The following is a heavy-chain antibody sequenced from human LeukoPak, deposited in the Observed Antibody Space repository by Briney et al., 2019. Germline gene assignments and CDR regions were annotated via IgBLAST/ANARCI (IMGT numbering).Heavy chain of an antibody. V-gene: IGHV1-2*02. J-gene: IGHJ5*02. CDR2: INPNSGGT. CDR1: GYTFTGYY. CDR3: ARDNFGVVISVFDP. Sequence: GASVKVSCKASGYTFTGYYMHWVRQAPGQGLEWMGWINPNSGGTNYAQKFQGRVTMTRDTSISTGYMELSRLRSDDTAVYYCARDNFGVVISVFDPWGQGTLVTVSS. D-gene: IGHD3-3*01.